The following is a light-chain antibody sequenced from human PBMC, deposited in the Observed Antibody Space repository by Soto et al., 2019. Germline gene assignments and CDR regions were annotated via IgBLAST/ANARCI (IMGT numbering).Light chain of an antibody. CDR1: ERINNNY. CDR2: GSS. V-gene: IGKV3-20*01. J-gene: IGKJ2*01. CDR3: QQYGSSPPYT. Sequence: EVVLTRSPGTLSLSPGERATLSCRASERINNNYFAWYQQKPGQAPRLLIFGSSDRAAGIPDRFSGSGSGTDFTLTISRLEPEDFAVYYCQQYGSSPPYTFGQGTKLEIK.